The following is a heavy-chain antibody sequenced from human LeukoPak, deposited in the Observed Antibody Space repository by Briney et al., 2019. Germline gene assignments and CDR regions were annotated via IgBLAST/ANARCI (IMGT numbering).Heavy chain of an antibody. CDR2: INPNSGGT. V-gene: IGHV1-2*06. J-gene: IGHJ6*02. D-gene: IGHD3-3*01. CDR3: ARDSYDFWSGYGYYYYGMDV. Sequence: GSVKVSCKASGYTFTGYYMHWVRQAPGQGLEWMGRINPNSGGTNYAQKFQGRVTMTRDTSISTAYMELSRLRSDDTAVYYCARDSYDFWSGYGYYYYGMDVWGQGTTVTVSS. CDR1: GYTFTGYY.